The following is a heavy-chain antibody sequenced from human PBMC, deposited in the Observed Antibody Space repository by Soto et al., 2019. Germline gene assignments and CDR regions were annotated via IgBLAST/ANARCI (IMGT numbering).Heavy chain of an antibody. D-gene: IGHD6-13*01. CDR1: GFTLSSYA. V-gene: IGHV3-23*01. CDR3: AKSTLGIAALSHFDY. J-gene: IGHJ4*02. CDR2: ISGSGGST. Sequence: GGSLRLSFSASGFTLSSYAMRWVRHAPLKGLEWVSAISGSGGSTYYADSVKGRFTISRDNSKNTLYLQMNSLRAEDTAVYYSAKSTLGIAALSHFDYWGQGTLVTVSS.